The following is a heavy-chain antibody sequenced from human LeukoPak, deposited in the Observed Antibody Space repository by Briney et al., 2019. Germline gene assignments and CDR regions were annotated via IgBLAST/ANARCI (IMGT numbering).Heavy chain of an antibody. CDR1: GFTFSSYS. V-gene: IGHV3-48*01. Sequence: PGGSLRLSCAASGFTFSSYSMNWVRQAPGKGLEWVSYISSSSSTIYYADSVKGRFTISRDNSKNTLYLQMNSLRAEDTAVYYCASPEYFDWLLERWGFDYWGQGTLVTVSS. CDR2: ISSSSSTI. D-gene: IGHD3-9*01. J-gene: IGHJ4*02. CDR3: ASPEYFDWLLERWGFDY.